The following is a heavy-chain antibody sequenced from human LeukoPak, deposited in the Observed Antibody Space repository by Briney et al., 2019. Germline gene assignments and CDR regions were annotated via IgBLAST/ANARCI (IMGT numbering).Heavy chain of an antibody. J-gene: IGHJ4*02. CDR2: IKQDGSEK. CDR3: ARGKKYSSSSAFGY. D-gene: IGHD6-6*01. V-gene: IGHV3-7*03. CDR1: GFTFSSYW. Sequence: GGSLRLSCAASGFTFSSYWMSWVRQAPGKGLEWVANIKQDGSEKYYVDSVKGRFTISRDNAKNSLYLQMNSLRAEDTAVYYCARGKKYSSSSAFGYWGQGTLVTVSS.